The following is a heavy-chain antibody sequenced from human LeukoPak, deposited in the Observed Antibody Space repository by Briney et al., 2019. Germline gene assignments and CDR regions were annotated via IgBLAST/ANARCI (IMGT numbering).Heavy chain of an antibody. J-gene: IGHJ4*02. CDR1: GDSISSINW. CDR3: ARGVYGGNSIDY. V-gene: IGHV4-4*02. CDR2: ISHSGTT. D-gene: IGHD4-23*01. Sequence: SETLSLTCAVSGDSISSINWWSWVRQPPGKGLEWIGEISHSGTTHYNPSLKSRVTISVDKSKNQFSLKLSSVTAADTAVYYCARGVYGGNSIDYWGQGTLVTVSS.